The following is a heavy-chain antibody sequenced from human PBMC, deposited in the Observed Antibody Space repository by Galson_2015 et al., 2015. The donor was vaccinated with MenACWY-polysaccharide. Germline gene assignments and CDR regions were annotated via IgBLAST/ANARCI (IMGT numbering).Heavy chain of an antibody. Sequence: SMILSCAASGFTFTKYWMHWVRQAPGKGLVWVSRIKNDGSMIVYADSVKGRFTISRDNAKNTLFLQMNRLRAEDTAVYYCARESTAAGTYFDYWGQGSLVSVSS. CDR1: GFTFTKYW. D-gene: IGHD6-13*01. J-gene: IGHJ4*02. V-gene: IGHV3-74*01. CDR2: IKNDGSMI. CDR3: ARESTAAGTYFDY.